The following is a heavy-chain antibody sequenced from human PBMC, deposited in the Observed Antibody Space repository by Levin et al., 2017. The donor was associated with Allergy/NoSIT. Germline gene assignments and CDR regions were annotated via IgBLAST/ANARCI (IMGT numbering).Heavy chain of an antibody. Sequence: AASVKVSCKASGYTFTSYDINWVRQATGQGLEWMGWMNPNSGNTGYAQKFQGRVTMTRNTSISTAYMELSSLRSEDTAVYYCARPNRVCIAAAGTGGSGSYCDYYFDYWGQGTLVTVSS. V-gene: IGHV1-8*01. CDR3: ARPNRVCIAAAGTGGSGSYCDYYFDY. CDR1: GYTFTSYD. CDR2: MNPNSGNT. D-gene: IGHD6-13*01. J-gene: IGHJ4*02.